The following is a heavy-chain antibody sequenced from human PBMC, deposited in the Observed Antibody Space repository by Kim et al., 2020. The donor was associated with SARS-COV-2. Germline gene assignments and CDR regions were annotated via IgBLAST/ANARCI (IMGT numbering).Heavy chain of an antibody. CDR1: GFTFSRIC. CDR3: VRSYALGHDS. D-gene: IGHD2-2*01. J-gene: IGHJ5*01. V-gene: IGHV3-74*03. Sequence: GGSLRLSCAASGFTFSRICMHWVRLAPGQGLAWVSPLAPNGHYTSYTDSVKGRFTISRDNARNTLYLQMDSLTAEDTALYYCVRSYALGHDS. CDR2: LAPNGHYT.